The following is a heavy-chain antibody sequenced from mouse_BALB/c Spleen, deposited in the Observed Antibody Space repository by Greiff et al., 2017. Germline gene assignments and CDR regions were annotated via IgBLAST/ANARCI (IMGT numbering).Heavy chain of an antibody. V-gene: IGHV5-12-1*01. Sequence: DVKLVESGGGLVKPGGSLKLSCAASGFAFSSYDMSWVRQTPEKRLEWVAYISSGGGSTYYPDTVKGRFTITRDNAKNTLYLQMSSLKSEDTAMYYCASPKYDYGSSYWYFDGWGAGTAVTVSS. CDR2: ISSGGGST. CDR1: GFAFSSYD. CDR3: ASPKYDYGSSYWYFDG. J-gene: IGHJ1*01. D-gene: IGHD1-1*01.